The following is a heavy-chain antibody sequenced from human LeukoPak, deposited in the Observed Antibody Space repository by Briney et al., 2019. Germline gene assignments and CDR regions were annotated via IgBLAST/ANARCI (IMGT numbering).Heavy chain of an antibody. Sequence: GGSLRLSCAASGFTFSSYAMHWVRQAPGKGLEWVAVISYDGSNKYYADSVKGRFTISRDNSKNSLYLQMNSLRAEDTAMYYCANGGGGAFDIWGQGTMVTVSS. V-gene: IGHV3-30*04. CDR3: ANGGGGAFDI. J-gene: IGHJ3*02. D-gene: IGHD3-10*01. CDR1: GFTFSSYA. CDR2: ISYDGSNK.